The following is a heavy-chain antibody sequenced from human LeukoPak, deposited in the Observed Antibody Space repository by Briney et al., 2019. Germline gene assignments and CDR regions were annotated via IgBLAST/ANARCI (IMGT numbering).Heavy chain of an antibody. CDR2: ISSSGSTT. D-gene: IGHD2-15*01. CDR3: ARGYCSGGSCYFDY. Sequence: GGSLRLSCAASGFTFSNYEMNWVRQAPGKGLEWVSYISSSGSTTYYAASVKGRFTISRDNAKNSLYLQMNSLGAEDTAVYYCARGYCSGGSCYFDYWGQGTLVTVSS. V-gene: IGHV3-48*03. J-gene: IGHJ4*02. CDR1: GFTFSNYE.